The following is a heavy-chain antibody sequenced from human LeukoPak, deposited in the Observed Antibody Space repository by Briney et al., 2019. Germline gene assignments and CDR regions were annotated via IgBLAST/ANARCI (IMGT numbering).Heavy chain of an antibody. V-gene: IGHV3-7*03. J-gene: IGHJ6*04. D-gene: IGHD3-10*01. CDR3: ARVSYYPYYYYYYGMDV. Sequence: GGSLRLSCAASGFTFSSYWMSWVRQAPGKGLEWVANIKQDGSEKYYVDSVKGRFTISRDNAKNSLYPQMNSLRAEDTAVYYCARVSYYPYYYYYYGMDVWGKGTTVTVSS. CDR1: GFTFSSYW. CDR2: IKQDGSEK.